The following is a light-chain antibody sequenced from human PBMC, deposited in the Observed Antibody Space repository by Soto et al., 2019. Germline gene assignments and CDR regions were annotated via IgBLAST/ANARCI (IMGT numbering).Light chain of an antibody. CDR2: EVN. J-gene: IGLJ1*01. Sequence: QSALTQPPSASGSPGQSVTISCTGTSSDVGYYNYVSWYQQHLGKAPKLMIYEVNKRPSGVPDRFSGSKSGNTASLTVSGLQAEDEADYYCSSHAGYNNFYVFGTGTKLTVL. CDR3: SSHAGYNNFYV. V-gene: IGLV2-8*01. CDR1: SSDVGYYNY.